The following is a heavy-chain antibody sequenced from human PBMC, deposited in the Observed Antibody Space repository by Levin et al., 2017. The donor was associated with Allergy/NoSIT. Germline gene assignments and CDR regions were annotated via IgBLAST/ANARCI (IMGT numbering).Heavy chain of an antibody. CDR1: GGSISSNY. CDR2: IYYSGST. V-gene: IGHV4-59*01. CDR3: ARVSYSSSFDY. J-gene: IGHJ4*02. D-gene: IGHD5-18*01. Sequence: PSETLSLTCTVSGGSISSNYWSWIRQPPGKGLEWIGYIYYSGSTNYNPSLKSRVTISVDTSKNQFSLKLSSVTAADTAVYFCARVSYSSSFDYWGQGTLVTVSS.